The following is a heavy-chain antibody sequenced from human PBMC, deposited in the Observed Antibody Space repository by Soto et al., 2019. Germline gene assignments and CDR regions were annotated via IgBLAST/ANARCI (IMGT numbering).Heavy chain of an antibody. J-gene: IGHJ3*02. Sequence: EVQLVESGGGLVQPGGSLRLSCAASGFTFDSSWMHWVRQAAGKGLAWVSRINGDGTRTSYADSVKGRFTISRDNAKNTVYRQMDSLRVEDTAVYYCTRCDYIGANAFHIWGQGTMVTVSS. CDR1: GFTFDSSW. D-gene: IGHD3-16*01. CDR3: TRCDYIGANAFHI. CDR2: INGDGTRT. V-gene: IGHV3-74*01.